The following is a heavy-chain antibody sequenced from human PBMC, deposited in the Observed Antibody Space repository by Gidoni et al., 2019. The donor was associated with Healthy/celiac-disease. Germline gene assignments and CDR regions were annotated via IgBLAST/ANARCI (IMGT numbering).Heavy chain of an antibody. Sequence: QVQLVESGGGVVQPGRSLRLSCAASGFTFSSYALHWGRQAPGKGLEWVAVISYDGSNKYYADSVKGRFTISRDNSKNTLYLQMNSLRAEDTAVYYCAREGRADCSGGSCYSYFDYWGQGTLVTVSS. D-gene: IGHD2-15*01. V-gene: IGHV3-30-3*01. CDR1: GFTFSSYA. CDR2: ISYDGSNK. J-gene: IGHJ4*02. CDR3: AREGRADCSGGSCYSYFDY.